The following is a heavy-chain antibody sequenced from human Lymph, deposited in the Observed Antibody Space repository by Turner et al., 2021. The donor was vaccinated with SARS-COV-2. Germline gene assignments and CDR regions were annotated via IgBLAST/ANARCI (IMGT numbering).Heavy chain of an antibody. D-gene: IGHD2-21*02. CDR1: GFTFSSYS. J-gene: IGHJ4*02. Sequence: EVQLVESGGGRVKPGGSPTPSCRASGFTFSSYSMNWVRQARGKGLEWVSSITFTSSYIYYADSVKGRFTISRDNAKNSLYLKMNSLRAEDTAVYYCARGPPDFPYYFDYWGQGTLVTFSS. V-gene: IGHV3-21*01. CDR2: ITFTSSYI. CDR3: ARGPPDFPYYFDY.